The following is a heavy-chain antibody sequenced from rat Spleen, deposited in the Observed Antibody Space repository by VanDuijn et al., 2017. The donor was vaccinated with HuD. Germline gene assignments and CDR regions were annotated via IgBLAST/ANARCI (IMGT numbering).Heavy chain of an antibody. J-gene: IGHJ2*01. Sequence: EVQLVESGGGLVQPGRSLKLTCEASGFTFNNYWMTWIRQAPGKGLEWVATITHIGGITYYPDSVKGRFTISRDNAKSTLYLQMDSLRSEDTATYYCARQGRVYYGLGYWGQGVMVTVSS. CDR1: GFTFNNYW. CDR3: ARQGRVYYGLGY. V-gene: IGHV5-31*01. D-gene: IGHD1-6*01. CDR2: ITHIGGIT.